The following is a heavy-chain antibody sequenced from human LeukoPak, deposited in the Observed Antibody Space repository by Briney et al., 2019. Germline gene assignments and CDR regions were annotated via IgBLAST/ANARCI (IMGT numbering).Heavy chain of an antibody. CDR1: GYTFTDYY. D-gene: IGHD3-3*01. J-gene: IGHJ4*02. Sequence: ASVKVSCKASGYTFTDYYIHWVRQAPGQGLEWMGWINPNSGGTNYAQKFQGRVTMTRDTSISTAYMELSRLRSDDTAVYYCARAERIFGVALEFDYWGQGTLVTVSS. CDR3: ARAERIFGVALEFDY. CDR2: INPNSGGT. V-gene: IGHV1-2*02.